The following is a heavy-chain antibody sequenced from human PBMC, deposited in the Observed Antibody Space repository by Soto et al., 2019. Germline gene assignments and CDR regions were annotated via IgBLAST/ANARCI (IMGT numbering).Heavy chain of an antibody. CDR1: GYSFTSYW. D-gene: IGHD2-2*01. CDR3: AGHWGPTRYCSSTSCYSLIDY. Sequence: GESLKISCKGSGYSFTSYWIGWVRQMPGKGLEWMGIIYPGDSDTRYSPSFQGQVTISADKSIITAYLQWSRLKASETAMYYCAGHWGPTRYCSSTSCYSLIDYWGQGTLVTVSS. V-gene: IGHV5-51*01. CDR2: IYPGDSDT. J-gene: IGHJ4*02.